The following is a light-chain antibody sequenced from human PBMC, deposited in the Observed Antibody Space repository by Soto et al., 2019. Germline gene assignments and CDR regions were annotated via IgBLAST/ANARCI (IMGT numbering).Light chain of an antibody. CDR3: QHRSNWLLT. J-gene: IGKJ4*01. CDR1: QSVSTY. CDR2: GAF. Sequence: EIVLTQSPATLSLSPGERATLSCRASQSVSTYLAWYQQKPGQAPRLLIYGAFNRATGVPARFSGNGSGTAVYLSTSSLEPEELAVYYCQHRSNWLLTFGGGTKVEIK. V-gene: IGKV3-11*01.